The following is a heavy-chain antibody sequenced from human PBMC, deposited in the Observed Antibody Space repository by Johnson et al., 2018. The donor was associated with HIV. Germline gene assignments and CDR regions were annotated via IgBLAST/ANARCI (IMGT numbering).Heavy chain of an antibody. J-gene: IGHJ3*02. D-gene: IGHD1-26*01. V-gene: IGHV3-30*03. CDR3: ARDRVGATAFDI. CDR2: ISYDGSNK. CDR1: GLSFSNFG. Sequence: QEKLVESGGGVVQPGKSLTLSCVASGLSFSNFGIHWVRQAPGKGPEWVAVISYDGSNKYYADSVKGRFTISRDNSKNTLYLQMNSLRAEDTAVYYSARDRVGATAFDIWGHGTMVTVSS.